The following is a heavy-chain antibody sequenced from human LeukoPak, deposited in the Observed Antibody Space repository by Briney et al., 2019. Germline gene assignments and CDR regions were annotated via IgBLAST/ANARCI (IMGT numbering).Heavy chain of an antibody. Sequence: PSETLSLACAVYGGSFSGYYWSWIRQPPGKGLEWIGEINHSGSTNYNPSLKSRVTISVDKSKNQFSLKLSSVTAADTAVYYCARGPTDFSSTSCPPYYYMDVWGKGTTVTVSS. CDR3: ARGPTDFSSTSCPPYYYMDV. CDR2: INHSGST. D-gene: IGHD2-2*01. V-gene: IGHV4-34*01. J-gene: IGHJ6*03. CDR1: GGSFSGYY.